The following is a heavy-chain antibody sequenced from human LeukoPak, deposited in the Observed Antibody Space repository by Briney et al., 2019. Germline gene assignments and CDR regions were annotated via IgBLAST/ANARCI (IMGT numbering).Heavy chain of an antibody. CDR1: GFTFSDSY. V-gene: IGHV3-11*01. Sequence: PGGSLRLSCAASGFTFSDSYMSWIRQVPGKGLEWISYISSSGGTIYYADSVKGRFTISRDNAKNSLYLQMNSLRAEDTAVYYCARELVGDAYSYGYWGSSEEDAFDIWGQGTMVTVSS. CDR3: ARELVGDAYSYGYWGSSEEDAFDI. J-gene: IGHJ3*02. CDR2: ISSSGGTI. D-gene: IGHD5-18*01.